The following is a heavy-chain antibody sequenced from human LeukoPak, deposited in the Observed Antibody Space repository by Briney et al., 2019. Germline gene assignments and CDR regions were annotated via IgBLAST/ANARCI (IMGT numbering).Heavy chain of an antibody. CDR1: GLIFRNYA. CDR2: IGGDGTET. D-gene: IGHD4-11*01. CDR3: AKGGHYSFFDY. J-gene: IGHJ4*02. V-gene: IGHV3-23*01. Sequence: GSLRLSCTASGLIFRNYAMTWVRQAPRKGLEWVSTIGGDGTETFYADSVKGRFTISRDNSKNTHYLQMSSLRAEDTGIYYCAKGGHYSFFDYWGQGTLVTVSS.